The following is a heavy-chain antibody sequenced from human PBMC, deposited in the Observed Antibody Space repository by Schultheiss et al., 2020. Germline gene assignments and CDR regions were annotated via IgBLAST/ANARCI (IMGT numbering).Heavy chain of an antibody. V-gene: IGHV3-23*01. CDR2: ISGSGGST. CDR3: AKASEHRSSTSCCYFDY. Sequence: GGSLRLSCAASGFTFSSYAMSWVRQAPGKGLEWVSAISGSGGSTYYADSVKGRFTISRDNAKNSLYLQMNSLRAEDTAVYYCAKASEHRSSTSCCYFDYWGQGTLVTVSS. D-gene: IGHD2-2*01. CDR1: GFTFSSYA. J-gene: IGHJ4*02.